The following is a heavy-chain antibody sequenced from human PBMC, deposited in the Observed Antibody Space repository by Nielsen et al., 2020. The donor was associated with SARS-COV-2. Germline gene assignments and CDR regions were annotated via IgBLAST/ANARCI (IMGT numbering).Heavy chain of an antibody. D-gene: IGHD3-10*01. J-gene: IGHJ6*02. CDR1: GFTFSSYG. CDR3: AKDLVTMVRGVYYYYYYGMDV. V-gene: IGHV3-30*18. CDR2: ISYDGSNK. Sequence: GESLKISCAASGFTFSSYGMHWVRQAPGKGLEWVAVISYDGSNKYYADSVKGRFTISRDNSKNTLYLQMNSLRAEDTAVYYCAKDLVTMVRGVYYYYYYGMDVWGQGTTVTVSS.